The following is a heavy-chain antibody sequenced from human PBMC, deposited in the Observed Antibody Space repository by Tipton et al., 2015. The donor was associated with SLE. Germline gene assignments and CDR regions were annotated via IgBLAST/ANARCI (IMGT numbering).Heavy chain of an antibody. D-gene: IGHD2-15*01. J-gene: IGHJ4*02. V-gene: IGHV4-59*01. Sequence: TLSLTCTVSGGSISSYYWSWIRQPPGKGLEWIGYIYYSGSTNYNPSLMSRVTISVDTSKNQFSLKLSSVTAADTAVYYCARVGVVVASYFDYWGQGTLVTVSS. CDR2: IYYSGST. CDR1: GGSISSYY. CDR3: ARVGVVVASYFDY.